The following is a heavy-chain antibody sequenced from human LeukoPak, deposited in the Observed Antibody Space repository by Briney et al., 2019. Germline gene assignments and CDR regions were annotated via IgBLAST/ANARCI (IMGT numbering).Heavy chain of an antibody. CDR3: TSSYSSSWENWFDP. V-gene: IGHV3-49*04. CDR2: IRSKAYGGTT. D-gene: IGHD6-13*01. CDR1: GFTFGDYA. Sequence: GGSLRRSCTASGFTFGDYAMSWVRQAPGKGLEWVGFIRSKAYGGTTEYAASVKGRFTISRDDSKSIAYLQMNSLKTEDTAVYYCTSSYSSSWENWFDPWGQGTLVTVSS. J-gene: IGHJ5*02.